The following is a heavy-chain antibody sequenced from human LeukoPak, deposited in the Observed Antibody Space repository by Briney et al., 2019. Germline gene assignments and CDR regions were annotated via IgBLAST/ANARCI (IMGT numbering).Heavy chain of an antibody. CDR1: GGSISSSNW. D-gene: IGHD3-10*01. CDR2: IYHSGST. J-gene: IGHJ4*02. V-gene: IGHV4-4*02. CDR3: ARGSPQLLWFGGLDY. Sequence: SGTLSLTCAVSGGSISSSNWWSWVRQPPGKGLEWIGEIYHSGSTNYNPSLKSRVTISVDKSKNQFSLKLSSVTAADTAVYYCARGSPQLLWFGGLDYWGQGTLVTVSS.